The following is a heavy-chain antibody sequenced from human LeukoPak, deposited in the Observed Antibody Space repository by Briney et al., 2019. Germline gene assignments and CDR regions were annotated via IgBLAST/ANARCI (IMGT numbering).Heavy chain of an antibody. CDR1: GGSISSYY. Sequence: SETLSLSCTVSGGSISSYYWSWIRQPPGKGLEWIAYISDIGSINYNPSLKSRVTISLDTSKNQFSLKLSSVIAADTAVYYCAGHHPRNTVDFWGQGTLVTVSS. CDR3: AGHHPRNTVDF. CDR2: ISDIGSI. D-gene: IGHD2/OR15-2a*01. J-gene: IGHJ4*02. V-gene: IGHV4-59*08.